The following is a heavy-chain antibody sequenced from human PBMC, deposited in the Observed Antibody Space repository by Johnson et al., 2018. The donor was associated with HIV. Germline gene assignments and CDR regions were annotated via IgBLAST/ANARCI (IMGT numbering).Heavy chain of an antibody. CDR2: ISYDGSDK. Sequence: QLVESGGGVVQPGRSQRLSCGVSGFTFRNFDMHWVRQAPGKGLEWVAVISYDGSDKYYADSVKGRFTISRDNSKNTLYLEMNSLRAEDTAVYYCARDHSGYDSVTAAFDIWGQGTMVTVSS. CDR1: GFTFRNFD. D-gene: IGHD5-12*01. V-gene: IGHV3-30*19. J-gene: IGHJ3*02. CDR3: ARDHSGYDSVTAAFDI.